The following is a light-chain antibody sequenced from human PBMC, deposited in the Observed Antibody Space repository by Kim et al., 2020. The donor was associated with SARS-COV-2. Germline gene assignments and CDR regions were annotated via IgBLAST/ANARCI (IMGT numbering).Light chain of an antibody. Sequence: SSELTQDPAVSVALGQTVRITCQGDSLRSYYASWYQQKPGQAPVFVMYGKNNRPSGIPDRFSGSSSGNTASLTITGAQAEDEADHYCNSRDTSSDYLVVFGGGTQLTVL. J-gene: IGLJ2*01. CDR3: NSRDTSSDYLVV. V-gene: IGLV3-19*01. CDR2: GKN. CDR1: SLRSYY.